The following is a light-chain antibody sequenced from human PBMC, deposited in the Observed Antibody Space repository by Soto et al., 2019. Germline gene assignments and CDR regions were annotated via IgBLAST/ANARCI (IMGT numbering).Light chain of an antibody. V-gene: IGLV2-14*01. CDR1: SNDIGTYDY. J-gene: IGLJ1*01. CDR2: GVH. Sequence: QSALTQPISVSGSPGQSITISCTGDSNDIGTYDYVCWYQQHPGKAPRLLIHGVHNRSPGISGRFSASKSGLTASLTISGPQAEDEADYYCTAFSANRVYLFGPGTKVTVL. CDR3: TAFSANRVYL.